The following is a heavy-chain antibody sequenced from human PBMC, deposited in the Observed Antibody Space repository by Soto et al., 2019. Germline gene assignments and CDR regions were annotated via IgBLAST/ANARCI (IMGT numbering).Heavy chain of an antibody. CDR2: ISTSNGYT. D-gene: IGHD3-3*01. CDR1: GYTFANHG. Sequence: ASVKVSCRASGYTFANHGISWVRQAPGRGLEWMGWISTSNGYTNYAQRLRGRITMTTDTSTSTAYMELRSLRSDDTAVYYCAREGKSGFSTRGDYWGQGTLVTVSS. V-gene: IGHV1-18*01. J-gene: IGHJ4*02. CDR3: AREGKSGFSTRGDY.